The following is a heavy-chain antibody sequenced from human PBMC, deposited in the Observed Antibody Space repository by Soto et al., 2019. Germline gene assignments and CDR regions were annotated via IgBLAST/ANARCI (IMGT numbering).Heavy chain of an antibody. V-gene: IGHV4-39*01. Sequence: SETLSLTCTVSGGSISSSSYYWGWIRQPPGKGLEWIGSIYYSGSTYYNPSLKSRVTISVDTSKNQFPLKLSSVTAADTAVYYCASRLVTYFDYWGQGTLVTVSS. D-gene: IGHD2-21*02. CDR2: IYYSGST. CDR3: ASRLVTYFDY. J-gene: IGHJ4*02. CDR1: GGSISSSSYY.